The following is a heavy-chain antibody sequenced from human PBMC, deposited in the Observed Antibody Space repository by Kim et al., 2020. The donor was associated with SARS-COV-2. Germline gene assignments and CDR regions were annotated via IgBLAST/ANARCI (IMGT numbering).Heavy chain of an antibody. CDR1: GDSISRRNYY. CDR3: ARQGSTTVLTPFDY. CDR2: IYISGST. D-gene: IGHD4-17*01. V-gene: IGHV4-39*07. Sequence: SETLSLTCTVSGDSISRRNYYWGWIRQPPGKGLEWIGSIYISGSTHYNPSLKSRVTISVDASKNQFSLKLRSETAADTAVYYCARQGSTTVLTPFDYWGQGTLVTVSS. J-gene: IGHJ4*02.